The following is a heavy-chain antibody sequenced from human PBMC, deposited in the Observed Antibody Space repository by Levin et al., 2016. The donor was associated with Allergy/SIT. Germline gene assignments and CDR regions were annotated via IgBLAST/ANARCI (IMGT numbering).Heavy chain of an antibody. Sequence: WIRQPPGKGLEWIGRIYTNGNTNYNPSLKSRVTMSIDTSKNQFSLKVSSVTAADTAVYYCARGQYTSSWDRYYYYGMDVWGQGTTVTVSS. J-gene: IGHJ6*02. V-gene: IGHV4-4*07. CDR3: ARGQYTSSWDRYYYYGMDV. D-gene: IGHD6-13*01. CDR2: IYTNGNT.